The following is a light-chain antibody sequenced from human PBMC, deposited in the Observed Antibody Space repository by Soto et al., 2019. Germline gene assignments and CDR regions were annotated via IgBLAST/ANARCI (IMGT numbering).Light chain of an antibody. CDR1: SGDVGGYNL. Sequence: QSAPTQPASVSGSPGQSITISCTGTSGDVGGYNLVSWYQHHPGKAPKLMIYEGSKRFPGDSNRFSVSKSGNTASLTTSGLQAEDEADYYCCSYAGGMVFGGGTQLTVL. V-gene: IGLV2-23*01. J-gene: IGLJ2*01. CDR2: EGS. CDR3: CSYAGGMV.